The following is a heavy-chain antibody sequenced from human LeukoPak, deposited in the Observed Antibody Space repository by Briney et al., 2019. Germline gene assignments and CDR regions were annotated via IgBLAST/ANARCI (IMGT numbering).Heavy chain of an antibody. J-gene: IGHJ4*02. CDR3: ARTSYCSSTSCYILPRNFDY. CDR1: GYSFTSYW. V-gene: IGHV5-51*01. D-gene: IGHD2-2*02. CDR2: IYPDDSDT. Sequence: GESLKISCKGSGYSFTSYWIGWVRQMPGKGLEWVGIIYPDDSDTRYSPSFQGQVTISADKSISTAYLQWSSLKASDTAMYYCARTSYCSSTSCYILPRNFDYWGQGTLVTVSS.